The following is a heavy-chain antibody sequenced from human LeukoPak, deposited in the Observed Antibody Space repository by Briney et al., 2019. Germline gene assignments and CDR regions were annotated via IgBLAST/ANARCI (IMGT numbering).Heavy chain of an antibody. CDR3: ARLNDSSGLFDY. J-gene: IGHJ4*02. V-gene: IGHV4-4*09. CDR1: GASITSYY. CDR2: IYSSAHK. D-gene: IGHD3-22*01. Sequence: KPSETLSLTCAVSGASITSYYWTWIRQPPGKGLEWIGYIYSSAHKDVNPSLKSRVTISVDTSKNQFSLKLSSVTAADTAVYYCARLNDSSGLFDYWGQGTLVTVSS.